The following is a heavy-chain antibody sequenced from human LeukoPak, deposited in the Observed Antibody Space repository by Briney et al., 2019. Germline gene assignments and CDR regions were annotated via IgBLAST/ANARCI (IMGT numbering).Heavy chain of an antibody. V-gene: IGHV1-2*02. D-gene: IGHD5-12*01. CDR3: ARAYSGYDLGGAKGY. Sequence: ASVKVSCKASGYTFTGYYMHWVRQAPGQGLEWMGWINPNSGGTNYAQKFQGRVTMTRDTSISTAYMELGRLRSDDTAVYYCARAYSGYDLGGAKGYWGQGTLVTVSS. J-gene: IGHJ4*02. CDR1: GYTFTGYY. CDR2: INPNSGGT.